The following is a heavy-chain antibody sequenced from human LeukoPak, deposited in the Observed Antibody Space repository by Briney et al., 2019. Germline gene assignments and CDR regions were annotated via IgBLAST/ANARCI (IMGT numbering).Heavy chain of an antibody. Sequence: SETLSLTCTVSGGSISSYYWGWIRQPPGKGLEWIGSIFHSGSTYYNPSLKSRVTISVDTSKNQFSLKLSSVTAADTAVYYCARNEYSSGPQDYWGQGTLVTVSS. J-gene: IGHJ4*02. V-gene: IGHV4-59*08. CDR3: ARNEYSSGPQDY. CDR2: IFHSGST. D-gene: IGHD5-18*01. CDR1: GGSISSYY.